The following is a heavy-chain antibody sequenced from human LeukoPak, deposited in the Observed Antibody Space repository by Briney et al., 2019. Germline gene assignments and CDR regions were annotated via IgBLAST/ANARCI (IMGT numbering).Heavy chain of an antibody. V-gene: IGHV3-21*01. CDR2: ISSSSSYI. CDR3: ARDQVAVAGRGNYYYYGMDV. CDR1: GFTLSSYS. J-gene: IGHJ6*02. Sequence: PGGSLRLSCAASGFTLSSYSMNWVRQAPGKGLEWVSSISSSSSYIYYADSVKGRFTISRDNAKNSLYLQMNSLRAEDTAVYYCARDQVAVAGRGNYYYYGMDVWGQGTTVTVSS. D-gene: IGHD6-19*01.